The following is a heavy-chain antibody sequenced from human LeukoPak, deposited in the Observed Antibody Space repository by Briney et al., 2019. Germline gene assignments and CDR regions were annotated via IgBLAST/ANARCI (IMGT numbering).Heavy chain of an antibody. V-gene: IGHV3-9*01. D-gene: IGHD6-19*01. CDR3: AKDVGGIPGVDY. J-gene: IGHJ4*02. CDR2: ISWNSGSI. CDR1: GFTFDNYA. Sequence: PGGSLRLSCAASGFTFDNYAMHWVRQAPGKGLEWVSGISWNSGSIGYADSVKGRFTISRDNAKNSLYLQMNSLRAEDTALYYCAKDVGGIPGVDYWGQGTLVTVSS.